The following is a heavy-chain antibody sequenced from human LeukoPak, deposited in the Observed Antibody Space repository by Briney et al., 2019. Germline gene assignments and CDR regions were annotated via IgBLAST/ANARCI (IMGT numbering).Heavy chain of an antibody. CDR2: IETSGST. J-gene: IGHJ4*02. CDR3: AREGGYSYGDAPLHFDN. V-gene: IGHV4-61*02. CDR1: GGSISSGSYY. D-gene: IGHD5-18*01. Sequence: SQTLSLTCTVSGGSISSGSYYWSWIRQPAGKGLEWIGRIETSGSTNYNPSLKSRVTISVDTSKNQFSLKVSSVTAADTAVYYCAREGGYSYGDAPLHFDNWGQGTLVTVSS.